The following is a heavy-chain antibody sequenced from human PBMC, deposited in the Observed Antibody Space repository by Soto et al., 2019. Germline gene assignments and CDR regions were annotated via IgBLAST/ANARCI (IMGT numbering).Heavy chain of an antibody. D-gene: IGHD3-16*02. CDR1: VASIISDGYY. J-gene: IGHJ5*02. CDR3: DRVTTYYQDSIRYQPFHP. Sequence: PSETLSLTCTVSVASIISDGYYWTWIRQHPGKGLEWLGYIHYSGGATYSPSYNPSLKSRIAISVDTSKRLFSLKLTSVSAADAAVYYCDRVTTYYQDSIRYQPFHPWGHGTLGTVS. V-gene: IGHV4-31*03. CDR2: IHYSGGATYSP.